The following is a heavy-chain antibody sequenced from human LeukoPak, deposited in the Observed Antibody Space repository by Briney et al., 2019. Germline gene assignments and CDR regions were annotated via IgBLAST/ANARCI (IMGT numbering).Heavy chain of an antibody. Sequence: PGGSLRLSCAACGFTFSSYDMHWVRQATGKGLEWVSAIGTAGDTYYPGSVKGQFTISRENAKNSLYLQMNSLRAGDTAVYYCARGLFNISYRCSDWWFDPWGQGTLVTVSS. D-gene: IGHD6-6*01. J-gene: IGHJ5*02. CDR2: IGTAGDT. CDR3: ARGLFNISYRCSDWWFDP. CDR1: GFTFSSYD. V-gene: IGHV3-13*03.